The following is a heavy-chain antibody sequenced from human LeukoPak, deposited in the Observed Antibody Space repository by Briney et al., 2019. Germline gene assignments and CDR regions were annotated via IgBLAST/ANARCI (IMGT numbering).Heavy chain of an antibody. CDR3: ARDHLRDYYYYGMDV. CDR2: ISADNGDT. Sequence: ASVKVSCKASGYTFSSFGISWVRQAPGQGLEGMGWISADNGDTNYAHKLQGRVTMTTDTSTSTAYMELRSLRSDDTAVYYCARDHLRDYYYYGMDVWGQGTTVTVSS. J-gene: IGHJ6*02. D-gene: IGHD5/OR15-5a*01. V-gene: IGHV1-18*01. CDR1: GYTFSSFG.